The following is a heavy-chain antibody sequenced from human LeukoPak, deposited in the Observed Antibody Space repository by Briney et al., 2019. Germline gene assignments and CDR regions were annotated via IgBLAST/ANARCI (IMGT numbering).Heavy chain of an antibody. CDR2: ISYDGSNK. D-gene: IGHD5-18*01. V-gene: IGHV3-30-3*01. CDR3: AKDLTIQLWLANDAFDI. Sequence: GGSLRLSCAASGFTFSSYAMHWVRQAPGKGLEWVAVISYDGSNKYYADSVKGRFTISRDNSKNTLYLQMNSLRAEDTAVYYCAKDLTIQLWLANDAFDIWGQGTMVTVSS. CDR1: GFTFSSYA. J-gene: IGHJ3*02.